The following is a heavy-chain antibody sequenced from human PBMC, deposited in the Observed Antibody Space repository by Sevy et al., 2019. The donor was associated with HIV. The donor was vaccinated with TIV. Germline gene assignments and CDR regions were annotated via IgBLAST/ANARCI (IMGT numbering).Heavy chain of an antibody. D-gene: IGHD1-26*01. CDR1: GFTFSDQY. Sequence: GGSLRLSCAASGFTFSDQYMDWVRQAPGKGLEWVGRIRNKVNGYTTEYAASVKGRFTILRDDSNNLLYLQMNSLRTEDTAGYYCARDLAGAPYVDAWGRGTTVTVSS. J-gene: IGHJ6*03. CDR3: ARDLAGAPYVDA. V-gene: IGHV3-72*01. CDR2: IRNKVNGYTT.